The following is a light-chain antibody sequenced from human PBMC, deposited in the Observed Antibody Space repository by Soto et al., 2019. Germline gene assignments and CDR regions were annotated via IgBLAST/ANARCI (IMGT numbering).Light chain of an antibody. J-gene: IGKJ1*01. Sequence: DIQMTQSPSTLSASVGDRVTITCRASQSIVSWLAWYQQKPGKAPKLLIYDASSLNSGIPSRFSGSGSGTDFTLTISSLQPEDFATYYCHQGRSFPWTFGQGTKVDI. CDR3: HQGRSFPWT. V-gene: IGKV1-5*01. CDR2: DAS. CDR1: QSIVSW.